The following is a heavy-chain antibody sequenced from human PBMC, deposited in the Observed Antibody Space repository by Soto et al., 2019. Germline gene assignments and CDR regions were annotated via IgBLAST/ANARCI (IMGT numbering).Heavy chain of an antibody. J-gene: IGHJ5*02. V-gene: IGHV3-23*01. D-gene: IGHD3-3*01. CDR1: GFTFSGYA. CDR3: ARGDYDFWSGYYTGMVDWFDP. CDR2: LNSSGGST. Sequence: GGSLRLSCAASGFTFSGYAMSWVRQAPGKGLEWVSDLNSSGGSTNYADSVKGRFTISRDNSKNTLYLQMNSLRAEDTAVYYCARGDYDFWSGYYTGMVDWFDPWGQGTLVTVSS.